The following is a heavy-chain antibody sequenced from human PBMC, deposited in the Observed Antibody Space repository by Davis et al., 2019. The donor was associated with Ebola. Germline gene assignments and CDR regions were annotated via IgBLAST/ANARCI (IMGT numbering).Heavy chain of an antibody. J-gene: IGHJ3*02. CDR2: IYYSGST. Sequence: PGGSLRLSCTVSGGSISSSSYYWGWIRQPPGKGLEWIGSIYYSGSTYYNPSLKSRVTISVDTSKNQFSLKLSSVTAADTAVYYCARHNYGSGSYYILRAFDIWGQGTMVTVSS. CDR1: GGSISSSSYY. D-gene: IGHD3-10*01. CDR3: ARHNYGSGSYYILRAFDI. V-gene: IGHV4-39*01.